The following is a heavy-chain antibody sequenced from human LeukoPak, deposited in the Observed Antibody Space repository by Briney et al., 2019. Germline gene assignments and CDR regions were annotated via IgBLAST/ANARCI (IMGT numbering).Heavy chain of an antibody. CDR1: GGSIDTYY. V-gene: IGHV4-59*01. CDR3: AKLGSPRAY. D-gene: IGHD7-27*01. CDR2: IYYFGST. J-gene: IGHJ4*02. Sequence: PSETLSLTCTASGGSIDTYYWSWIRQPPGKGLEWIGYIYYFGSTDYDPSLKSRVTISVDTSKNQFSLSLRSVTAADTAVYYCAKLGSPRAYWGQGILVRVSS.